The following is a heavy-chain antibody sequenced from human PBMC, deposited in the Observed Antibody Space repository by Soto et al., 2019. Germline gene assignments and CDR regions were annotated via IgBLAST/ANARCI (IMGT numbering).Heavy chain of an antibody. J-gene: IGHJ5*02. D-gene: IGHD3-22*01. CDR3: ARESKYDTSGYPPWFAP. CDR1: VASISSGGYY. Sequence: QVQLQESGPGLVKPSQTLSLTCTVSVASISSGGYYWSWIRQHPGEGLEWIGYIYYSGSTSYNPSLKSRVTISVDTYKNQFSLKLTSVTAADTAVYYCARESKYDTSGYPPWFAPWGQGTLVTVSS. CDR2: IYYSGST. V-gene: IGHV4-31*03.